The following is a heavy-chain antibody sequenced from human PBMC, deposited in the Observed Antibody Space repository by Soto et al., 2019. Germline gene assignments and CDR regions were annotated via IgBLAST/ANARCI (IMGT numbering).Heavy chain of an antibody. Sequence: PGESLKISCKGSGYSFTSYRIGWVRQMPGKGLEWMGIIYPGDSDTRYSPSFQGQVTISADKSISTAYLQWSSLKASDTAMYYCARCMGAENYGMDVWGQGTTVTVSS. J-gene: IGHJ6*02. CDR2: IYPGDSDT. CDR3: ARCMGAENYGMDV. D-gene: IGHD3-16*01. CDR1: GYSFTSYR. V-gene: IGHV5-51*01.